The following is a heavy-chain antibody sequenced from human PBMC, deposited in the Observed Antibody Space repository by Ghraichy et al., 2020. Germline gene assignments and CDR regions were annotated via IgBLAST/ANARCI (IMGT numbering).Heavy chain of an antibody. Sequence: QTLSLTCVISGESVSSLGASWNWIRQSPSRGLEWLGRTYYRSQWFYEYAVSVQSRITINPDISKNQFSLQLKSMTPEDTAVYFCVRGNYNFDYWGQGTLVPVSS. V-gene: IGHV6-1*01. D-gene: IGHD5-24*01. CDR1: GESVSSLGAS. J-gene: IGHJ4*02. CDR3: VRGNYNFDY. CDR2: TYYRSQWFY.